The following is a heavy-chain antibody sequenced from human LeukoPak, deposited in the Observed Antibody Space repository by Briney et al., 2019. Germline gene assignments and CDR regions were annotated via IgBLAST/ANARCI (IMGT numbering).Heavy chain of an antibody. J-gene: IGHJ4*02. CDR1: RGTFSSYA. CDR3: ARDLPRPDPSSAEEPRGSDY. Sequence: SVKVSCKASRGTFSSYAISWVRQAPGQGLEWMGRIIPIFGTANYAQKFQGRVTITTDESTSTAYMELSSLRSEDTAVYYCARDLPRPDPSSAEEPRGSDYWGQGTLVTVSS. D-gene: IGHD6-19*01. CDR2: IIPIFGTA. V-gene: IGHV1-69*05.